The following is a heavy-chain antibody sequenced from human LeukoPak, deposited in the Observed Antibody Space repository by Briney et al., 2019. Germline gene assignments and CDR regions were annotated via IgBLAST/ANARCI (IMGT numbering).Heavy chain of an antibody. J-gene: IGHJ4*02. CDR1: GFTFSSYA. CDR2: ISYDGSNK. V-gene: IGHV3-30-3*01. CDR3: ARDFHYYDSSGAFDY. Sequence: GGSLRLSCAASGFTFSSYARHWLGQAPGKGLEWVAVISYDGSNKYYADSVKGRFTISRDNSKNTLYLQMNSLRAEDTAVYYCARDFHYYDSSGAFDYWGQGTLVTVSS. D-gene: IGHD3-22*01.